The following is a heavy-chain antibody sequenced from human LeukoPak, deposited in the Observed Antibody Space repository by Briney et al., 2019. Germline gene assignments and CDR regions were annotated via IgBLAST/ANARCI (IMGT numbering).Heavy chain of an antibody. CDR3: ARVDQRDAYNLNYFDY. J-gene: IGHJ4*02. D-gene: IGHD5-24*01. Sequence: GRSLRLSCAASGFTFDDYAMHWVRQAPGKGLEWVSGISWNSGSIGYADSVKGRFTISRDNAKNSLYLQMNSLRAEDTAVYYCARVDQRDAYNLNYFDYWGQGTLVTVSS. CDR2: ISWNSGSI. V-gene: IGHV3-9*01. CDR1: GFTFDDYA.